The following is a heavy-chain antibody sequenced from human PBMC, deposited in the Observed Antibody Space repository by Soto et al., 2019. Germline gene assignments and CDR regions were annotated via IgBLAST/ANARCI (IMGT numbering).Heavy chain of an antibody. Sequence: PSQTPSLTCPVAGGSSSGSSYYWVWIRQPPGKGLEWIGTIYYSGSTYYNPSLKSRVTISVDTSKTQFSLKLSSVTAADTAVSYCASLRWYTYPNGLDVWGQGTTVTVSS. J-gene: IGHJ6*02. CDR1: GGSSSGSSYY. D-gene: IGHD2-15*01. CDR3: ASLRWYTYPNGLDV. CDR2: IYYSGST. V-gene: IGHV4-39*01.